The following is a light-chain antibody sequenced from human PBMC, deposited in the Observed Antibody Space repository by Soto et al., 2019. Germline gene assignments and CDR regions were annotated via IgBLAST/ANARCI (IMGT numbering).Light chain of an antibody. CDR3: MQSTQLPPT. Sequence: MTHIPLFLLVAPGQPASISCKSSHSLLHITGETFLFWYLQKPGQSPQLLIYEVSTRVSGVPDRFSGSGSGTDFTLEISRVETDDVGIYYCMQSTQLPPTFGQGTRLEIK. CDR1: HSLLHITGETF. V-gene: IGKV2D-29*02. CDR2: EVS. J-gene: IGKJ5*01.